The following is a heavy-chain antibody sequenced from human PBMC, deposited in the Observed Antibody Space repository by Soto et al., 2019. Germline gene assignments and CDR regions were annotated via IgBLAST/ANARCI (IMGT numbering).Heavy chain of an antibody. J-gene: IGHJ3*02. V-gene: IGHV3-23*01. D-gene: IGHD3-22*01. CDR3: AKGHRNYYDSSGYPDAFDI. CDR2: ISGSGGST. CDR1: GFTFSSYA. Sequence: GGSLRLSCAASGFTFSSYAMSWVRQAPGKGLEWVSAISGSGGSTYYADSVKGRFTISRDNSKNTLYLQMNSLRAEDTAVYYCAKGHRNYYDSSGYPDAFDIWGQGTMVTVSS.